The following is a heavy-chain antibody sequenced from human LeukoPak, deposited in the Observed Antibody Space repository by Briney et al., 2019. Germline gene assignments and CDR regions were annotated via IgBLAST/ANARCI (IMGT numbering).Heavy chain of an antibody. CDR1: GVSISSSAYY. V-gene: IGHV4-39*07. J-gene: IGHJ4*02. Sequence: SETLSLTCTVSGVSISSSAYYWAWIRQPPGKGLEWIGSVYYSVSSHYNPSLKSRVTISVDTSKNQFSLKLSSVTAADTAVYYCARGRNWNYESHFDYWGQGTLVTVSS. CDR3: ARGRNWNYESHFDY. CDR2: VYYSVSS. D-gene: IGHD1-7*01.